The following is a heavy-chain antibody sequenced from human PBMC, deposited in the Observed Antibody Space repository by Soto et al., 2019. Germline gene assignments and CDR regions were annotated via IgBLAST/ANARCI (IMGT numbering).Heavy chain of an antibody. D-gene: IGHD3-16*01. CDR2: IYYSGNT. J-gene: IGHJ4*02. V-gene: IGHV4-30-4*01. CDR3: AREGGESSDGLYYFDS. Sequence: SETLSLTCTVSGGSTSSDNYWSWIRQPPGKGLEWTGHIYYSGNTDYNPSLKSRLAISIDTSKNQFSLKLSSVTAADTAVYFCAREGGESSDGLYYFDSWGQGSLVTVSS. CDR1: GGSTSSDNY.